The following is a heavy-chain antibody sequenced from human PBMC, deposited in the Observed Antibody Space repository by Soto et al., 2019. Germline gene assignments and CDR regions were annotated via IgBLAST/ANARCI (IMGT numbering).Heavy chain of an antibody. D-gene: IGHD1-26*01. CDR2: IDWDDDK. CDR3: ARILVGGYDTGDKYYYYYMDV. Sequence: SGPTLVKPTQTLTLTCTFSGFSLSTSGMCVSWIRQPPGKALEWLARIDWDDDKYYSTSLKTRLTISKDTSKNHVVLKMTNMDPVDTATYYCARILVGGYDTGDKYYYYYMDVWGKGTTVTVSS. CDR1: GFSLSTSGMC. J-gene: IGHJ6*03. V-gene: IGHV2-70*11.